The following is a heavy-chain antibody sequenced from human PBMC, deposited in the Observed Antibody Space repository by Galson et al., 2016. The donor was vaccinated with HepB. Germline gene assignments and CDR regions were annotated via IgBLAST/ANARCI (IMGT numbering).Heavy chain of an antibody. J-gene: IGHJ5*02. V-gene: IGHV4-39*01. Sequence: SETLSLTCTVSGGSITSSTYYWGWIRQPPGKGLEWIGSIYSGGNTYYNPSLKNRVTISVDKSKNQFSLKVSSVTAADTAVYYCAGAMVGARAWYDPWGQGTLVTVSS. CDR3: AGAMVGARAWYDP. CDR2: IYSGGNT. CDR1: GGSITSSTYY. D-gene: IGHD1-26*01.